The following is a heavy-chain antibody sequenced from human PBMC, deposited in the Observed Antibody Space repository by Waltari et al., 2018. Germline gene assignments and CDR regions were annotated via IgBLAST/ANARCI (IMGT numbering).Heavy chain of an antibody. CDR1: DDSIASFY. V-gene: IGHV4-4*07. CDR3: ARTTGARHDAFDI. D-gene: IGHD1-1*01. J-gene: IGHJ3*02. Sequence: QVQLQESGRRLVKTSETLSLTCSFSDDSIASFYWSWIRQTAGKGLEWRGHIYTSGSTDYNPSLRGRVSMSIDNSRNQFSLNLISVTTADTAIYYCARTTGARHDAFDIWGQGTLVTVSS. CDR2: IYTSGST.